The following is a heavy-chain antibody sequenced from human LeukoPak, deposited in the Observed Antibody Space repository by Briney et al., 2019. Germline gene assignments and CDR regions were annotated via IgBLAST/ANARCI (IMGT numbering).Heavy chain of an antibody. D-gene: IGHD3-22*01. CDR2: IYYSGST. Sequence: SETLSLTCTVSGGSISSYYWSWIRQPPGKGLEWIGYIYYSGSTNYNPSLKSRVTISVDTSKNQFSLKLSSVTAADTAVYYCARHTHYYDSSGPPVYWGQGTLVTVSS. CDR3: ARHTHYYDSSGPPVY. J-gene: IGHJ4*02. CDR1: GGSISSYY. V-gene: IGHV4-59*08.